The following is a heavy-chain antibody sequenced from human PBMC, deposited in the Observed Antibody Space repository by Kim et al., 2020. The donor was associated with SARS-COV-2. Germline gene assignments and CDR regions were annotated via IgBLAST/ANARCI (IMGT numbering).Heavy chain of an antibody. V-gene: IGHV1-3*01. CDR2: INAGNGNT. J-gene: IGHJ4*02. D-gene: IGHD3-22*01. Sequence: ASVKVSYKASGYTFTSYAMHWVRQAPGQRLEWMGWINAGNGNTKYSQKFQGRVTITRDTSASTAYMELSSLRSEDTAVYYCARDGGTDYYDNSFDYWGQGTLVTVYS. CDR1: GYTFTSYA. CDR3: ARDGGTDYYDNSFDY.